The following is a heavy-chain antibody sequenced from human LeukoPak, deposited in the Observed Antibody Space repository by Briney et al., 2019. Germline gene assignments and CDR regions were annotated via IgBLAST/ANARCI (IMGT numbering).Heavy chain of an antibody. V-gene: IGHV1-69*13. CDR3: AREICGGTSCYPAAHWFDP. D-gene: IGHD2-2*01. Sequence: GASVKVSCKASGGTFSSYTINWVRQAPGQGLEWMGGIIPVFGTANYVQKFQGRVTITADESTSTAYMELSSLRSEDTAVYYCAREICGGTSCYPAAHWFDPWGQGTLVTVSS. CDR1: GGTFSSYT. J-gene: IGHJ5*02. CDR2: IIPVFGTA.